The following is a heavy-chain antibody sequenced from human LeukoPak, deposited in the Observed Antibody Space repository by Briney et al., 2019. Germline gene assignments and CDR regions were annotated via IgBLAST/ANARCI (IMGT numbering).Heavy chain of an antibody. V-gene: IGHV4-34*01. D-gene: IGHD6-19*01. Sequence: SETLSLTCAVYGGSFSGYYWSWIRQPPGKGLEWIGEINHSGSTNYNPSLKSRVTISVDTSKNQFSLKLSSVTAADTAVYYCATPGGYSSGSNYYDKNGRYFDYWGQGTLVTVSS. CDR2: INHSGST. J-gene: IGHJ4*02. CDR1: GGSFSGYY. CDR3: ATPGGYSSGSNYYDKNGRYFDY.